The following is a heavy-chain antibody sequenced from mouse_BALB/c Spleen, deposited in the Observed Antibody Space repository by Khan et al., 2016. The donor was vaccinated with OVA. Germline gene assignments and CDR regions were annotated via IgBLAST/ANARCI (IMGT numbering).Heavy chain of an antibody. Sequence: DLVKPGTSVKLSCKASGYTFTSYWINWIKQRPGQGLEWIGRIGPGSSNSYYNEMFKGKASLTVDTSSSTAYIQLSSLSSEDSAVYFWARENYYGRGCYAMDYWGQGSSGTVSS. CDR2: IGPGSSNS. CDR1: GYTFTSYW. D-gene: IGHD1-1*02. V-gene: IGHV1S41*01. J-gene: IGHJ4*01. CDR3: ARENYYGRGCYAMDY.